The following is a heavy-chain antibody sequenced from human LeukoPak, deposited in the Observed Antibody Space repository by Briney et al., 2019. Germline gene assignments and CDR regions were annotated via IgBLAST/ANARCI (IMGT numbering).Heavy chain of an antibody. J-gene: IGHJ4*02. V-gene: IGHV3-23*01. Sequence: PGGSLRLSCAASDFSVGSNYMTWVRQAPGKGLGWVSAISGSGGSTYYADSVKGRFTIPRDNSKNTPYLQMNSLRAEDTAVYYCAKDGGHYWGQGTLVTVSS. CDR1: DFSVGSNY. CDR3: AKDGGHY. CDR2: ISGSGGST. D-gene: IGHD3-16*01.